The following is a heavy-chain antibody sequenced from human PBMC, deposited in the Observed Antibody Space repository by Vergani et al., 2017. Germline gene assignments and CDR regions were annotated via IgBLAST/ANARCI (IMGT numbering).Heavy chain of an antibody. Sequence: EVQLVESGGGLVQPGRSLRLSCAASGFTFDDYAMHWVRQAPGKGLEWVSGISWNSGSIGYADYVKGRFTISRDNAKNSLYRQMNSLRAEDTAVYYCAETGQDGESYFGYWGQGTLVTVSS. V-gene: IGHV3-9*01. D-gene: IGHD3-10*01. CDR1: GFTFDDYA. CDR2: ISWNSGSI. CDR3: AETGQDGESYFGY. J-gene: IGHJ4*02.